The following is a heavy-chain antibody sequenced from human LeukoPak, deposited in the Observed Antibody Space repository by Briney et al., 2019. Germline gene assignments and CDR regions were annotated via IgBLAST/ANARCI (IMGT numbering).Heavy chain of an antibody. CDR2: INWNGGST. V-gene: IGHV3-20*04. CDR3: ARITVTVTTGNFEY. CDR1: GFTFDDYG. D-gene: IGHD4-11*01. Sequence: GGSLRLSCAASGFTFDDYGMSWVPQAPGKGLEWVSGINWNGGSTGYADSVKGRFTISRDNAKNSLYLQMNNLGAEDTALYFPARITVTVTTGNFEYWDQGTVVTVYS. J-gene: IGHJ4*02.